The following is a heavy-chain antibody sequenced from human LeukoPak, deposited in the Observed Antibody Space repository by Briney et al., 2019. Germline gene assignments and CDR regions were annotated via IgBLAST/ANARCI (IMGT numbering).Heavy chain of an antibody. CDR1: GYTLTELS. CDR3: ATGTYYYDSSGYSLDLEYFQH. J-gene: IGHJ1*01. Sequence: ASVKVSCKVSGYTLTELSMHWVRQAPGKGLEWMGGFDPEDGETIYAQKFQGRVTMTEDTSTDTAYMELSSLRSEDTAVYYCATGTYYYDSSGYSLDLEYFQHWGQGTLVTVSS. D-gene: IGHD3-22*01. CDR2: FDPEDGET. V-gene: IGHV1-24*01.